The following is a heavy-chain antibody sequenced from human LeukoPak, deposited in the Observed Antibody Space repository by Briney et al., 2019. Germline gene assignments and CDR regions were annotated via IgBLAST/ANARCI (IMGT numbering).Heavy chain of an antibody. J-gene: IGHJ5*02. Sequence: GGSLRLSCAASGFTFSSYAMNWVRQAPGKGLEWVSTIIGSGGFTYYADSVKGRFTISRDNSKNPLYLQMNSLRAEDTAVYYCARGYCSGGSCYSVFWFDPWGQGTRVTVSS. CDR3: ARGYCSGGSCYSVFWFDP. CDR2: IIGSGGFT. D-gene: IGHD2-15*01. V-gene: IGHV3-23*01. CDR1: GFTFSSYA.